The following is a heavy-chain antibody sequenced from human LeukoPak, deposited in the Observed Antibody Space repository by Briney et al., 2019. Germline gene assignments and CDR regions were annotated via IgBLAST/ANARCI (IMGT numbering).Heavy chain of an antibody. Sequence: SVKVSCKASGGTFSSYAISWVRQAPGQGLEWMGGIIPIFGTANYAQKFQGRVTITADESTSTAYMELSSLRSEDTAVYYCARVAVRGVGARYWGQGTLVTVSS. CDR3: ARVAVRGVGARY. CDR2: IIPIFGTA. J-gene: IGHJ4*02. V-gene: IGHV1-69*13. D-gene: IGHD3-10*01. CDR1: GGTFSSYA.